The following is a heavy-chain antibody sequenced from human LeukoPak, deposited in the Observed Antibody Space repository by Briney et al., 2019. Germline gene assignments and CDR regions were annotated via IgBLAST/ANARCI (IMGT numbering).Heavy chain of an antibody. Sequence: PGESLKISCKGSGYSFTSYWISWVRQMPEKRLEWMGRIGTSDSYSNYSPSFQGHVTISADKSISTDYLQWSSLKASDTAMYYCARMHCSSTSCYGYYYYGMDVWGQGTTVTVSS. CDR2: IGTSDSYS. J-gene: IGHJ6*02. CDR3: ARMHCSSTSCYGYYYYGMDV. V-gene: IGHV5-10-1*01. CDR1: GYSFTSYW. D-gene: IGHD2-2*01.